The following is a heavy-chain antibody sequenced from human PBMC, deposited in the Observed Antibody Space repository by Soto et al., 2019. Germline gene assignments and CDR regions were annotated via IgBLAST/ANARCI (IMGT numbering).Heavy chain of an antibody. J-gene: IGHJ6*03. CDR2: IFYSGTT. CDR1: GGSIGDSISNFY. CDR3: ARRGLGYGSGNYYYYMDV. D-gene: IGHD3-10*01. Sequence: SQPLSLTCTVSGGSIGDSISNFYWSWIRQPPGKGLEWIGHIFYSGTTNYNPSLKSRVTISVDTSKNQFSLKLSSVTAADTAVYYCARRGLGYGSGNYYYYMDVWGKGTTVTVYS. V-gene: IGHV4-59*08.